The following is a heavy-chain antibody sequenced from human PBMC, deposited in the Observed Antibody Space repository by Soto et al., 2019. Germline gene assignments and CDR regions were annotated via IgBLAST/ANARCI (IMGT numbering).Heavy chain of an antibody. Sequence: PSETLSLTCAVSDYSIRSGYYWGWIRQPPGKGLEWIGSIYHSGSTFYKPSLKSRVTISIDTSKNQFSLRLSSVTAADTAVYYSARAHWALPLLHWFDTWGQGTLVTVSS. CDR3: ARAHWALPLLHWFDT. CDR2: IYHSGST. CDR1: DYSIRSGYY. V-gene: IGHV4-38-2*01. D-gene: IGHD2-15*01. J-gene: IGHJ5*02.